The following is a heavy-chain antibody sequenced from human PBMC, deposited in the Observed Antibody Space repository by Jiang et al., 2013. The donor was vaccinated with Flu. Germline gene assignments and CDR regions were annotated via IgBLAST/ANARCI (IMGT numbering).Heavy chain of an antibody. V-gene: IGHV4-4*01. CDR3: ARGPDGMDV. CDR2: IFHSGST. Sequence: EWLGEIFHSGSTNYNPSLKSRVSISVDKAKNQFSLKLNSVTAADTAVYFCARGPDGMDVWGPGTTVIVSS. J-gene: IGHJ6*02.